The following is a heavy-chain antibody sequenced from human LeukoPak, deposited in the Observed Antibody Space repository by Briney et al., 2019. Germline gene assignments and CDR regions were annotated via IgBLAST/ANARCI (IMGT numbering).Heavy chain of an antibody. CDR2: IKSKSDGGTT. Sequence: GGSLRLSCAASGFTFSNAWMNWVRQAPGKGREWVGRIKSKSDGGTTDYAAPVKGRFTISRDDSKNTLYVQMNSLKTEDTAAYYCTTDHSTYYDSSGTGSYHWGQGTLVTVSS. V-gene: IGHV3-15*01. CDR3: TTDHSTYYDSSGTGSYH. CDR1: GFTFSNAW. D-gene: IGHD3-22*01. J-gene: IGHJ5*02.